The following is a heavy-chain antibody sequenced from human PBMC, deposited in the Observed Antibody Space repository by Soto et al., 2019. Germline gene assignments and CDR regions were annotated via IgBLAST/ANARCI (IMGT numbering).Heavy chain of an antibody. V-gene: IGHV4-59*12. J-gene: IGHJ4*02. CDR3: ARDKITGLFDY. D-gene: IGHD2-8*02. Sequence: PSETLSLTCTVSGGSISNYYWSWIRQPPGKGLEWIGYINHSGSTNYNPSLKSRVTISVDTSKNQFSLKLTSVTAADTAVYYCARDKITGLFDYWGQGTLVTVSS. CDR2: INHSGST. CDR1: GGSISNYY.